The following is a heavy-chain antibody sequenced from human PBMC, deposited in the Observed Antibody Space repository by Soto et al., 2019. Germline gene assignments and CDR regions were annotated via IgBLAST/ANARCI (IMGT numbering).Heavy chain of an antibody. Sequence: PSETLSLTCSVSGGSISPYYWSWIRQPPGKGLEWIGYISYSGTTIDNPFLKGRVTMSVDTSKNQFSLKLTSVTAADTAVYYCARDPAPWGQGTLVTVSS. V-gene: IGHV4-59*12. CDR2: ISYSGTT. CDR1: GGSISPYY. J-gene: IGHJ5*02. CDR3: ARDPAP.